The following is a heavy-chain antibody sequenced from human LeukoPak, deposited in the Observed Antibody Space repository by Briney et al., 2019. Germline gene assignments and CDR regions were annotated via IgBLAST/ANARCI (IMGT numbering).Heavy chain of an antibody. CDR1: GFTFSSYS. V-gene: IGHV3-21*01. J-gene: IGHJ4*02. CDR3: ARAAAGCDY. Sequence: GGSLRLSCAASGFTFSSYSMNWVRQAPGKGLEWVSFISSSRSYIYYADSVKGRCTISRDNVKNSLYLQMNSLRAEDTAVYYCARAAAGCDYWGQGTLVTVSS. CDR2: ISSSRSYI. D-gene: IGHD6-13*01.